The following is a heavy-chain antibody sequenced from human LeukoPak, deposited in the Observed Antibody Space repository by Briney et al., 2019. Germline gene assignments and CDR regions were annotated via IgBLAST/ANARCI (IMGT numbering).Heavy chain of an antibody. J-gene: IGHJ3*02. CDR3: AKDMGYYDSSGHQEWGAFDI. CDR2: ISWHDGRL. Sequence: GGSLRLSCAASGLTFADYAMHSVRHAPGKGLEWHSGISWHDGRLVYADSVEDRFTTSRDNAKNSLYLQMNSLRAEDTALYYCAKDMGYYDSSGHQEWGAFDIWGQGTMVTVSS. CDR1: GLTFADYA. V-gene: IGHV3-9*01. D-gene: IGHD3-22*01.